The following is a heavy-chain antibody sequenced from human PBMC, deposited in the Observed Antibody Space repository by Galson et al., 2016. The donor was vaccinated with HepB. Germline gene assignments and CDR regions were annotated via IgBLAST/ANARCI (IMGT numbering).Heavy chain of an antibody. CDR1: GYTFSSYF. CDR2: VNPNGNKI. CDR3: VREILGVVY. Sequence: SVKVSCKASGYTFSSYFMHWVRQAPGQGLEWMGVVNPNGNKISYAQKFESRVTMTRDTSTNTVYMELNSLRSEDTAVYYCVREILGVVYWGQGSLVTVSS. V-gene: IGHV1-46*01. D-gene: IGHD3-3*01. J-gene: IGHJ1*01.